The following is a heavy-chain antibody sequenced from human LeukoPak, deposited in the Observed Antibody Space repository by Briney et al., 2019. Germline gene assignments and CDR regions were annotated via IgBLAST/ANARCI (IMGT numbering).Heavy chain of an antibody. Sequence: SVKVSCKASGGTFSSYAISWVRQAPGQGLEWMGGIIPIFGTANYAQKFQGRVTITADESTSTAYMELSSLRSEDTAVYYCARENNTGEDWFDPRGQGTLVTVSS. J-gene: IGHJ5*02. CDR2: IIPIFGTA. V-gene: IGHV1-69*01. CDR3: ARENNTGEDWFDP. D-gene: IGHD1/OR15-1a*01. CDR1: GGTFSSYA.